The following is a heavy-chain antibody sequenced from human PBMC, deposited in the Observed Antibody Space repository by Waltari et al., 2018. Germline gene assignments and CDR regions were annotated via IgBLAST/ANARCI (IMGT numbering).Heavy chain of an antibody. Sequence: QVQLQESGPGLVKPSETLSLTCAVSGYSISSGYYWGWVRQPPGKGLEWIASIYQSGKTFYNPSLKSRVTMSLDTSKNQFSLKLSSVTAADTAVYYCARDRSATGATLDAFDLWGQGTMVTVSS. D-gene: IGHD1-1*01. J-gene: IGHJ3*01. CDR2: IYQSGKT. CDR1: GYSISSGYY. V-gene: IGHV4-38-2*02. CDR3: ARDRSATGATLDAFDL.